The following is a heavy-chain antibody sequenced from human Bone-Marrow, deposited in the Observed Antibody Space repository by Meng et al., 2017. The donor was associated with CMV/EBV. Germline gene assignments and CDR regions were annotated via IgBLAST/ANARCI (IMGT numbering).Heavy chain of an antibody. Sequence: GSLKISCAASGFTFSSYAMHWVRQAPGKGLEWVAVISYDGSNKYYADSVKGRFTISRDNSKNTLYLQMNSLRAEDTAVYYCARGRYSSSWLFWSWFDPWGQGTLVTVSS. J-gene: IGHJ5*02. CDR3: ARGRYSSSWLFWSWFDP. CDR1: GFTFSSYA. V-gene: IGHV3-30-3*01. D-gene: IGHD6-13*01. CDR2: ISYDGSNK.